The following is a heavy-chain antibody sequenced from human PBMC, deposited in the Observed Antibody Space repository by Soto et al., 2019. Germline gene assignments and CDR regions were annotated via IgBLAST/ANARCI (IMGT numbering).Heavy chain of an antibody. V-gene: IGHV1-2*02. Sequence: QLHLVQSGAVVKKPGASVTVSCSASGYPVTAYYMHWVRQAPGRGLEWMGGINPATGAAKYTQTFRGRYPMTRDTPTSTVFMELSGLPSEDTAVFYCARGGGVGVAGSAAFDMWGQGTVVTVSS. D-gene: IGHD3-3*01. CDR2: INPATGAA. J-gene: IGHJ3*02. CDR3: ARGGGVGVAGSAAFDM. CDR1: GYPVTAYY.